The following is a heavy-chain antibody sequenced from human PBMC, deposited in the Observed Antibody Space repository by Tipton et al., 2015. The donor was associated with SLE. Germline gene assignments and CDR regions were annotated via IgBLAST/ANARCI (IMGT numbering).Heavy chain of an antibody. CDR2: INHSGST. D-gene: IGHD5-18*01. Sequence: LRLSCAVYGGSFSGYYWSWIRQPPGKGLEWIGEINHSGSTNYNPSLKSRVTISVDTSKNQFSLKLSSVTAADTAVYYCATSSTGEYSYSYGHYWGQGTLVTVSS. CDR1: GGSFSGYY. CDR3: ATSSTGEYSYSYGHY. V-gene: IGHV4-34*01. J-gene: IGHJ4*02.